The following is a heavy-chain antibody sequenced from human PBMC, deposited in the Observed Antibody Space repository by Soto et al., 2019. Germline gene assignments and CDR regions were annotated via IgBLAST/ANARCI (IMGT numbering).Heavy chain of an antibody. V-gene: IGHV1-69*13. CDR1: GGTFSSYA. Sequence: SVKVSCKASGGTFSSYAISWVRQAPGQGLEWMGGIIPIFGIANYAQKFQGRVTITADESTSTAYMELSSLRSEDTAVYYCASTEGLYGGDCYSYFDYWGQGTLVTVSS. J-gene: IGHJ4*02. CDR3: ASTEGLYGGDCYSYFDY. D-gene: IGHD2-21*02. CDR2: IIPIFGIA.